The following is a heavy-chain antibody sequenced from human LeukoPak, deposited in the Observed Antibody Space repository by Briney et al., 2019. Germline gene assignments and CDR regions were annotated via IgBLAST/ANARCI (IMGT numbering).Heavy chain of an antibody. CDR1: GFTFSDHY. D-gene: IGHD3-22*01. V-gene: IGHV3-49*03. CDR3: TRERGYDSSGYYDR. J-gene: IGHJ4*02. Sequence: GGSLRLSCAASGFTFSDHYMSWIRQAPGKGLEWVGFIRSKAYGGTTEYAASVKGRFTISRDDSKSIAYLQMNSLKTEDTAVYYCTRERGYDSSGYYDRWGQGTLVTVSS. CDR2: IRSKAYGGTT.